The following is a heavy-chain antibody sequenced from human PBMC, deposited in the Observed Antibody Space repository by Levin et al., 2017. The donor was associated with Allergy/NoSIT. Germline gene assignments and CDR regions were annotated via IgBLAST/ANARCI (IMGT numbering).Heavy chain of an antibody. V-gene: IGHV4-59*08. CDR1: GGSISSYY. J-gene: IGHJ3*02. CDR3: ARRVVRIAAAGNDAFDI. D-gene: IGHD6-13*01. Sequence: SETLSLTCTVSGGSISSYYWSWIRQPPGKGLEWIGYIYYSGSTNYNPSLKSRVTISVDTSKNQFSLKLSSVTAADTAVYYCARRVVRIAAAGNDAFDIWGQGTMVTVSS. CDR2: IYYSGST.